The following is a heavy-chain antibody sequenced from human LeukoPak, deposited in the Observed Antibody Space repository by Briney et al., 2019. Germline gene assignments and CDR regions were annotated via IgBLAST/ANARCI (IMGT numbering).Heavy chain of an antibody. Sequence: PGGSLRLSCAASGLTFSTCGMHWVRQAPGKGLEWVAFIRYDGSNKRYADSVKGRFIISRDNSENTLSLQMNSPRAEGTAVYYCVKDRSYYDSVGYRNFDYWGQGTLVIVSS. V-gene: IGHV3-30*02. CDR1: GLTFSTCG. J-gene: IGHJ4*02. CDR3: VKDRSYYDSVGYRNFDY. D-gene: IGHD3-22*01. CDR2: IRYDGSNK.